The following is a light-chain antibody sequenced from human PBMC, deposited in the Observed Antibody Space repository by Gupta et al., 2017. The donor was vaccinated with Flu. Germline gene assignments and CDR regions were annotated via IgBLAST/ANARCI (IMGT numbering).Light chain of an antibody. CDR3: MQPLQTPWT. CDR2: LGS. J-gene: IGKJ1*01. V-gene: IGKV2-28*01. Sequence: VTPGEPASISCRSSQSLLHSNGYNYLDWYLQKPGQSPQLLIYLGSNRASGVPDRFTGSGSGTDFTLKISRVEAEDVGVYYCMQPLQTPWTFGQGTKVEIK. CDR1: QSLLHSNGYNY.